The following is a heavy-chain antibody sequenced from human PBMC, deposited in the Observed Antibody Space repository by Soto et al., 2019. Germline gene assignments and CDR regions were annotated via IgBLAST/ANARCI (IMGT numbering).Heavy chain of an antibody. CDR1: GFIFSSYA. Sequence: EVQLLESGGGLVQPGGSLVLSCAASGFIFSSYAMTWVSQAPGKGLEWVSSISGGGNDAYYADSVKGRFTISRDNSKNTLYLQMTSLRADDTAVYYCARSLFLASTDTEPFDYWGQGTLVTVSS. CDR3: ARSLFLASTDTEPFDY. CDR2: ISGGGNDA. D-gene: IGHD3-3*02. V-gene: IGHV3-23*01. J-gene: IGHJ4*02.